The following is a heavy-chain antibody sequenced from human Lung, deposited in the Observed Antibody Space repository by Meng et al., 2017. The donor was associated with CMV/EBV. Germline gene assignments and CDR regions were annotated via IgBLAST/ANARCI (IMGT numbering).Heavy chain of an antibody. D-gene: IGHD2-15*01. CDR3: AHGGGDC. Sequence: VPLWGFGGGVVQPVRSLRLLCAPSGFPFICYAMHWVRQAPGKGLEWVAVISYDGSNKYYADSVKGRFTISRDNSKNTLYLQMNSLRAEDTAVYYCAHGGGDCWGQGTLVTVSS. V-gene: IGHV3-30-3*01. J-gene: IGHJ4*02. CDR1: GFPFICYA. CDR2: ISYDGSNK.